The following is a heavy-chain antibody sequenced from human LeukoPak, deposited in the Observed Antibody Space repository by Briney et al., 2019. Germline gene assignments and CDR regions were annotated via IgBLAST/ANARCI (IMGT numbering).Heavy chain of an antibody. D-gene: IGHD3-3*01. CDR3: AKGYYDFWSGYLPFDY. CDR2: IRYDGSNK. CDR1: GFTFSSYG. Sequence: PGGSLRLSCAASGFTFSSYGMHWVGQAPGKGLEGVAFIRYDGSNKYYADSVKGRFTISRDNSKNTLYLQMNSLRAEDTAVYYCAKGYYDFWSGYLPFDYWGQGTLVTVSS. V-gene: IGHV3-30*02. J-gene: IGHJ4*02.